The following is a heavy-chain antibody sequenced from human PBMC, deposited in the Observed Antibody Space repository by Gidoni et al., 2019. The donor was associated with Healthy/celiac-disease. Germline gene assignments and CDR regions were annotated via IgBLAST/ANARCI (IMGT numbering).Heavy chain of an antibody. Sequence: QVQLVQSWAEGQTPGASVQVCCKASGYTFTSYAMHWVRQAPGQRLEWMGWINAGNGNTKYSQKFQGRVTITRDTSASTAYMELSSLRSEDTAVYYCARAPRSYLPFDYWGQGTLVTVSS. CDR2: INAGNGNT. J-gene: IGHJ4*02. CDR1: GYTFTSYA. CDR3: ARAPRSYLPFDY. D-gene: IGHD1-26*01. V-gene: IGHV1-3*01.